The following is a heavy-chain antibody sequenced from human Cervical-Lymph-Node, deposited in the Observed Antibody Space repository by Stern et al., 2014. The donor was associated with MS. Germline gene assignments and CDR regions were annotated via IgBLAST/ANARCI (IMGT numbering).Heavy chain of an antibody. V-gene: IGHV1-69*01. CDR2: IFPVFGTP. CDR3: ALSSETSDRWYSLGYDL. CDR1: GGTFSKFP. J-gene: IGHJ5*02. D-gene: IGHD6-13*01. Sequence: QVQLQQLGAEVTKPGSSVKVSCKASGGTFSKFPSSWVRQAPGQGLEWMGGIFPVFGTPTYAQEFRGRVTITADVSTSTVYMELSSLRSDDTAVYYCALSSETSDRWYSLGYDLWGQGTLVTVSS.